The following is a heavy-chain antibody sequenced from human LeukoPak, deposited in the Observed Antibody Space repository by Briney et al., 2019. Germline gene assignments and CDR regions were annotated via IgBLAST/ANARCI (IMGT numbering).Heavy chain of an antibody. CDR1: GFTFGDYA. J-gene: IGHJ4*02. D-gene: IGHD6-19*01. Sequence: GGSLRLSCTASGFTFGDYAMSWVRQAPGKGLEWVSAISGSGGSTYYADSVKGRFTISRDNSKNTLYLQMNSLRAEDTAVYYCARQWLVRYYFDYWGQGTLVTVSS. CDR2: ISGSGGST. V-gene: IGHV3-23*01. CDR3: ARQWLVRYYFDY.